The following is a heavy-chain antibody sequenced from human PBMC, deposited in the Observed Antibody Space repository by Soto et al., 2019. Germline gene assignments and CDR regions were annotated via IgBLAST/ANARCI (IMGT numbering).Heavy chain of an antibody. CDR3: ARGGILNSSGWYKVTDYGMDG. CDR1: GNSLSSSSAA. Sequence: PSETLSRPCAISGNSLSSSSAAWNWIRQSPSRGLEWLGRAYYRSKWYNDYAVSVKSRITINPYTSKNQFSLQLNSVTPGDTAVYYCARGGILNSSGWYKVTDYGMDGWSQGTTVTVS. CDR2: AYYRSKWYN. V-gene: IGHV6-1*01. J-gene: IGHJ6*02. D-gene: IGHD6-19*01.